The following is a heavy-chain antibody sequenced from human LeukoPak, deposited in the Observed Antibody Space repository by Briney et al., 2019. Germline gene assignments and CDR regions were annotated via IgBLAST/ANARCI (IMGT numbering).Heavy chain of an antibody. J-gene: IGHJ4*02. D-gene: IGHD1-26*01. CDR1: GGSISSGVYY. CDR2: IYYSGST. V-gene: IGHV4-30-4*01. Sequence: SETLSLTCTVSGGSISSGVYYWSWIRQHPGKGLEWIGYIYYSGSTYYNPSLKSRVTITVDTSKNQFSLKLTSVTAADTAVYYCARLSGSPHPPFDYWGQGTLVTVSS. CDR3: ARLSGSPHPPFDY.